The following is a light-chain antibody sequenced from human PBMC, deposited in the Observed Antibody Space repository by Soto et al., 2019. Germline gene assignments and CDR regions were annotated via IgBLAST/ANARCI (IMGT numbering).Light chain of an antibody. CDR2: GAS. V-gene: IGKV3-20*01. J-gene: IGKJ1*01. CDR1: QSVSSSY. CDR3: QQYGSSPWT. Sequence: EIVFTQSPGTLSLSPGERATLSCRASQSVSSSYLAWYQQKPGQAPRLFIYGASSRDTGIPDRFSGSGSGTECTRTISRLEPEDFEVDDCQQYGSSPWTFGQGTKVDIK.